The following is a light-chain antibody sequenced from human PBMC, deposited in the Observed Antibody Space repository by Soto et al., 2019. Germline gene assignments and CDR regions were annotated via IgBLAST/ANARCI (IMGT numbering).Light chain of an antibody. CDR3: VSYTSSSTYV. CDR1: SSDVGGSNF. J-gene: IGLJ1*01. Sequence: QSALTQPASVSASPGQSITISCTGTSSDVGGSNFVSWYQQHPGKPPKLIIYDVANRPSGVSNRFSGSKSGSTASLIISRLQTEDEADYYCVSYTSSSTYVFGTGTKVTVL. CDR2: DVA. V-gene: IGLV2-14*03.